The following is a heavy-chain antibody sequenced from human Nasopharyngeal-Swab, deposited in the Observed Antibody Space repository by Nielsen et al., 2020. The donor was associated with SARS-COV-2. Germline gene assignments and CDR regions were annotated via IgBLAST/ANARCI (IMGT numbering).Heavy chain of an antibody. Sequence: GESLKISCAASGFTVSSNYMSWVRQAPGKGLEWVSVIYSGGSTYYADSVKGRFTISRDNSKNTLYLQMNSLRAEDTAVYYCARDGGAVAGRSLDYWGQGTLVTVSS. CDR2: IYSGGST. D-gene: IGHD6-19*01. V-gene: IGHV3-66*01. CDR1: GFTVSSNY. CDR3: ARDGGAVAGRSLDY. J-gene: IGHJ4*02.